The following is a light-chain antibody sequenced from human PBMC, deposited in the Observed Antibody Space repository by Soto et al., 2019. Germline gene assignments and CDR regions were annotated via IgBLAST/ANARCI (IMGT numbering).Light chain of an antibody. CDR1: HSVSSSY. CDR2: GAS. CDR3: QQYGSSPPTWT. V-gene: IGKV3-20*01. Sequence: EIVLTQSPDTLSLSPGERATLSCRASHSVSSSYLAWYQQKPGQAPRLLIYGASSRATGIPDRFSGSGSGTDFTLTISRLEPGDFAVYYCQQYGSSPPTWTFGQGTKVEIK. J-gene: IGKJ1*01.